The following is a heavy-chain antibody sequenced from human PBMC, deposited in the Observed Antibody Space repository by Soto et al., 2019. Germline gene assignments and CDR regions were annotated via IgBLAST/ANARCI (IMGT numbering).Heavy chain of an antibody. CDR1: GGTFSSYA. V-gene: IGHV1-69*12. J-gene: IGHJ4*02. D-gene: IGHD5-12*01. CDR2: IIPIFGTT. Sequence: QVQLVQSGAEVKKPGSSVKVSCKASGGTFSSYAISWVRQAPGQGLEWMGGIIPIFGTTNYAQKFQGRVTITADVSTSTAYMERRSLRAEDTGVYFCASGMDGDGYNLAVVAYGGQGTLVTVSS. CDR3: ASGMDGDGYNLAVVAY.